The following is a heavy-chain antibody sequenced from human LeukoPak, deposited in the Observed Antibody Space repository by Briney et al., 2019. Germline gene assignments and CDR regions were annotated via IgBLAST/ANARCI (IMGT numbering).Heavy chain of an antibody. Sequence: GRSLRLSCAVSGFTFSSYAMHWVRQAPGKGLEWVAVISYDGSNKYYADSVKGRFTISRHNSKNTLYLQMNSLRAEDTAVYYCAREYYYDSSGPFDYWGQGTLVTVSS. J-gene: IGHJ4*02. V-gene: IGHV3-30*04. D-gene: IGHD3-22*01. CDR1: GFTFSSYA. CDR3: AREYYYDSSGPFDY. CDR2: ISYDGSNK.